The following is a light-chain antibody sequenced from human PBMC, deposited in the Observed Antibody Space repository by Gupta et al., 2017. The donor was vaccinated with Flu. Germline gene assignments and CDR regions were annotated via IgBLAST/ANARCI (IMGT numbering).Light chain of an antibody. CDR1: SGSVSTSYY. CDR2: STN. Sequence: TVVTQEPSFSVSPGGTVTLTCGLSSGSVSTSYYLSWYQQTPGQAPRTLIYSTNTRSSGVPDRFSGSILGNKAALTITGAKADDESDYYSVLYIGSGMWVFGGGTKLTVL. CDR3: VLYIGSGMWV. V-gene: IGLV8-61*01. J-gene: IGLJ3*02.